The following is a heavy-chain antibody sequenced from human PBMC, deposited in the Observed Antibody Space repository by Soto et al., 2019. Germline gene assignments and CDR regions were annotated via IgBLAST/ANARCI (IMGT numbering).Heavy chain of an antibody. D-gene: IGHD2-2*01. CDR1: GFTFSSYS. Sequence: EVQLVESGGGLVQPGGSLRLSCAASGFTFSSYSMNWVRQAPGKGLEWVSYISSSSSTIYYADSVKGRFTISRDNAKNSLYLQMNSLRDEDTAVYYCARETVVVPAAKLVDYYYGMDVWGQGTTVTVSS. J-gene: IGHJ6*02. CDR3: ARETVVVPAAKLVDYYYGMDV. CDR2: ISSSSSTI. V-gene: IGHV3-48*02.